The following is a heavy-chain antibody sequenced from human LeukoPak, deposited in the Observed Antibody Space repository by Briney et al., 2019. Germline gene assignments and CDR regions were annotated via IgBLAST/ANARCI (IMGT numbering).Heavy chain of an antibody. CDR1: GGSISSSSYY. V-gene: IGHV4-39*01. J-gene: IGHJ6*03. CDR3: ARHVAVNSRYYYYYYMDV. D-gene: IGHD4-23*01. Sequence: PLETLSLTCTVSGGSISSSSYYWGWIRQPPGKWLEWIGSIYYSGSTYYNPSLKSRVTISVDTSKNQFSLKLSSVTAADTAVYYCARHVAVNSRYYYYYYMDVWGKGTTVTVSS. CDR2: IYYSGST.